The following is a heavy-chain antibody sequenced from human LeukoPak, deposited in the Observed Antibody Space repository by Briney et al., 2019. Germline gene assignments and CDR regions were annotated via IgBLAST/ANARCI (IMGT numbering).Heavy chain of an antibody. CDR2: INSDGSSR. CDR3: ARGLAVAGSSRFDP. V-gene: IGHV3-74*01. J-gene: IGHJ5*02. CDR1: GFTFSSYW. D-gene: IGHD6-19*01. Sequence: HTGGSLRLSCAASGFTFSSYWMHWVRQVPGKGLVWVSRINSDGSSRSYVDSVMGRFTISRDNAKNTLYLQLDSLRAEDTAVYYCARGLAVAGSSRFDPWGQGTLVSVSS.